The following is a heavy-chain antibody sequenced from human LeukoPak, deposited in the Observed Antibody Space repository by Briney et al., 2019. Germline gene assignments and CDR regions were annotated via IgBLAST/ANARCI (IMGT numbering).Heavy chain of an antibody. CDR1: GFTSSHTG. D-gene: IGHD3-10*01. CDR2: IWYDVSNK. J-gene: IGHJ4*02. V-gene: IGHV3-33*06. Sequence: PGRSLRLSCAAAGFTSSHTGMFWVRQPPGKGLEWVAIIWYDVSNKYYTDSVKGRFTISRDNYKNTLFLQMDSMRVEDTAVYYCAKDYGPDDSGRRGYLDHWGQGALVTVSS. CDR3: AKDYGPDDSGRRGYLDH.